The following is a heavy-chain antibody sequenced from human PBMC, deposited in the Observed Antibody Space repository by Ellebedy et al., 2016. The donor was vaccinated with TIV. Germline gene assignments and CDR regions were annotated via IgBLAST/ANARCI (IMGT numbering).Heavy chain of an antibody. CDR2: INPNSGGT. CDR1: GYTFTGYY. D-gene: IGHD6-19*01. Sequence: ASVKVSCXASGYTFTGYYMHWVRQAPGQGLEWMGWINPNSGGTNYAQKFQGRVTMTRDTSISTAYMELSRLRSDDTAVYYCARVRLAVATSRWFDPWGQGTLVTVSS. CDR3: ARVRLAVATSRWFDP. V-gene: IGHV1-2*02. J-gene: IGHJ5*02.